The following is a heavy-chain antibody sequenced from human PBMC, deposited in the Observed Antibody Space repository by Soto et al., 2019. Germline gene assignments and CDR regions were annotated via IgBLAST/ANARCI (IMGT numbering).Heavy chain of an antibody. CDR1: GGSISSSHW. D-gene: IGHD3-9*01. CDR2: ISHSGTS. J-gene: IGHJ3*01. CDR3: ARVVLTITRGAFDA. V-gene: IGHV4-4*02. Sequence: QVQLQESGPGLVKPSGTLSLTCAVSGGSISSSHWWTWVRQSPGKGLEYIGEISHSGTSNSNPSLNSRVTLSVDKSKNHFSLTLTSVTAADTAVYYCARVVLTITRGAFDAWGQGTLVIVSS.